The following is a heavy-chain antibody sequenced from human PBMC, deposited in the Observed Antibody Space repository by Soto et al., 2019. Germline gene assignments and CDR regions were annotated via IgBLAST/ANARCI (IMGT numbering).Heavy chain of an antibody. V-gene: IGHV3-23*01. CDR2: ISGRDATT. CDR1: GFTFSSYA. Sequence: GGSLRLSCAVSGFTFSSYAMSWVRQAPGKGLEWVSAISGRDATTYYADSVKGRFTISRDNSKNTLYLQMNSLRAEDTALYFCVRTIVGATKGGWFDPWGQGALVTVSS. CDR3: VRTIVGATKGGWFDP. D-gene: IGHD1-26*01. J-gene: IGHJ5*02.